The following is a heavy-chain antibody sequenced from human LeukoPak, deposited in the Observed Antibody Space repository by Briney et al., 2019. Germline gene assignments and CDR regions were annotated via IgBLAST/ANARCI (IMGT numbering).Heavy chain of an antibody. CDR3: ARAASSWSFDY. CDR2: IYYSGIT. Sequence: PSETLSLTCTVSGGSISSYYWSWIRRPPGKGVEWIGYIYYSGITNYNPSLKSRVTISVDTSKNQFSLKLNSVTAADTAVYYCARAASSWSFDYWGQGTLVTVSS. V-gene: IGHV4-59*01. CDR1: GGSISSYY. J-gene: IGHJ4*02. D-gene: IGHD6-13*01.